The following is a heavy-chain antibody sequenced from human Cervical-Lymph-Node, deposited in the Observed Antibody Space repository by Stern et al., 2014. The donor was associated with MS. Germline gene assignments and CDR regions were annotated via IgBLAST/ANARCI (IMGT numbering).Heavy chain of an antibody. D-gene: IGHD2-21*02. Sequence: DQLVESGGGLVKPGGSLRLSCAASGFTFSDYYMSWIRQAPGKGLEWVSYISSSGSTIYYADSVKGRFTISRDNAKNSLYLQMNSLRAEDTAVYYCARGPHIVVVTAIAEYFQHWGQGTLVTVSS. CDR1: GFTFSDYY. CDR2: ISSSGSTI. J-gene: IGHJ1*01. CDR3: ARGPHIVVVTAIAEYFQH. V-gene: IGHV3-11*01.